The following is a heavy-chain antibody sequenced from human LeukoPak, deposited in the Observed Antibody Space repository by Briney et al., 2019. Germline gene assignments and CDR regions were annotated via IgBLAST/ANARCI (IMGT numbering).Heavy chain of an antibody. CDR3: ARGRNIVVVPAAPKRYFDY. D-gene: IGHD2-2*01. V-gene: IGHV4-38-2*02. CDR1: GYSISSGYY. J-gene: IGHJ4*02. CDR2: IYHSGST. Sequence: PSETLSLTCTVSGYSISSGYYWGWIRQPPGKGLEWIGSIYHSGSTYYNPSLKSRVTISVDTSKNQFSLKLSSVTAADTAVYYCARGRNIVVVPAAPKRYFDYWGQGTLVTVSS.